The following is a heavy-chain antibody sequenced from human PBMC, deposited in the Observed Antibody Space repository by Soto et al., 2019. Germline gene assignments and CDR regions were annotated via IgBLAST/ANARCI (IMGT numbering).Heavy chain of an antibody. CDR3: AREGVAITFEYYYYGMDV. V-gene: IGHV1-46*01. CDR1: GYTFTSFT. CDR2: INPSGGST. Sequence: ASVKVSCKASGYTFTSFTMHWVRQAPGQGLEWMGLINPSGGSTTYAQKFQGRVTMTRDTSTSTVYMELSSLRSEDTAVYYCAREGVAITFEYYYYGMDVWGQGTTVTVSS. D-gene: IGHD3-16*01. J-gene: IGHJ6*02.